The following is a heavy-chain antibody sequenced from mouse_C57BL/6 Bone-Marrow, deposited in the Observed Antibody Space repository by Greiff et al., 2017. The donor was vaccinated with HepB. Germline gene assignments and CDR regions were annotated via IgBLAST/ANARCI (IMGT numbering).Heavy chain of an antibody. CDR1: GYTFTSYG. D-gene: IGHD1-1*01. V-gene: IGHV1-81*01. J-gene: IGHJ4*01. Sequence: QVQLQQSGAELARPGASVKLSCKASGYTFTSYGISWVKQRPGQGLEWIGEIYPRSGNTYYNEKFKGKATLTADKSSSTAYMELRSLTSEDSAVYFCASQRRFYAMDYWGRGTSVTVTS. CDR3: ASQRRFYAMDY. CDR2: IYPRSGNT.